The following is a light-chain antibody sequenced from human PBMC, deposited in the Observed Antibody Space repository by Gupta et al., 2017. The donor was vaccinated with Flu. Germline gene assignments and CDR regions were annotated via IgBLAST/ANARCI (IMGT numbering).Light chain of an antibody. J-gene: IGKJ1*01. CDR3: QKYIRYPWK. V-gene: IGKV1-5*03. CDR1: ENIFTW. CDR2: KAS. Sequence: IQLTQSPSTLSASEGDRVTITCRASENIFTWLAWYQQKPGTAPKLLIQKASTLENGVPARLSGSGSGTEFTLTISSLHPDDFATYFCQKYIRYPWKFGQATKVDIE.